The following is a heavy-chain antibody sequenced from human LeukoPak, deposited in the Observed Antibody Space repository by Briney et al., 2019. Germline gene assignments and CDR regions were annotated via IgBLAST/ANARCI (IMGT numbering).Heavy chain of an antibody. CDR2: IGPSGTST. V-gene: IGHV3-23*01. D-gene: IGHD3-16*01. CDR1: GFTFSTNG. CDR3: AKDWAWGWFDP. Sequence: TGGSLRLSCAASGFTFSTNGMSWVRQAPGMGLEWVSGIGPSGTSTYYADSVKGRFTISRDNSKNTVYLQMNSLRADDTAVYYCAKDWAWGWFDPWGQGTLVTVSS. J-gene: IGHJ5*02.